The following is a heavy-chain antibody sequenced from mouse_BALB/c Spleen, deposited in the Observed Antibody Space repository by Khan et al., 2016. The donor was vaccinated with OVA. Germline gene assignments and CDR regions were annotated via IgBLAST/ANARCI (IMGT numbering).Heavy chain of an antibody. CDR3: ARHLTGSFAY. D-gene: IGHD4-1*01. Sequence: EVELVESGGDLVKPGGSLKLSCAASGFTFSSYSMSWVRQTPDKRLEWVATISSDGDYTYFPDSVKGRFTISRDNAKNTLNLQMSSLKSEDTALYYCARHLTGSFAYWGQGTLVTVS. J-gene: IGHJ3*01. V-gene: IGHV5-6*01. CDR1: GFTFSSYS. CDR2: ISSDGDYT.